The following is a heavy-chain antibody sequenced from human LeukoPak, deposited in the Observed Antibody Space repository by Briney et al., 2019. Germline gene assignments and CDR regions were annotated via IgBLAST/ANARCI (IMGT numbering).Heavy chain of an antibody. V-gene: IGHV3-48*03. Sequence: PGGSLRLSCAASGFTFSSYEMNWVRQAPGKGLEWVSYISSSGSTIYYADSVKGRFTISRDNSKNTLYLQMNSLRAEDTAVYYCGRAASGLQYYYDSSGLTTDNWGQGTLVTVSS. CDR2: ISSSGSTI. D-gene: IGHD3-22*01. CDR1: GFTFSSYE. CDR3: GRAASGLQYYYDSSGLTTDN. J-gene: IGHJ4*02.